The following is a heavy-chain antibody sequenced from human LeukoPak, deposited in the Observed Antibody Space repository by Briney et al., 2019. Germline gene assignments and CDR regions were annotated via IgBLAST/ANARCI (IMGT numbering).Heavy chain of an antibody. CDR3: AREPHDYGAVPGI. V-gene: IGHV4-61*01. J-gene: IGHJ3*02. D-gene: IGHD4-17*01. CDR2: IYYSGST. Sequence: PTETLSLTCTVSGGSVSSGSYFWSWIRQPPGKGLEWIGYIYYSGSTNYNPSLKSRVTISVDTSKNQFSLKLSSVTAADTAVYYCAREPHDYGAVPGIWGQGTMVTVSS. CDR1: GGSVSSGSYF.